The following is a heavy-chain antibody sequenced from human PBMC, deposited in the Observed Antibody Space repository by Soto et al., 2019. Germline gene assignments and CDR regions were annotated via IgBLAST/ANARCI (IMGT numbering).Heavy chain of an antibody. D-gene: IGHD3-3*01. CDR1: GGTFSSYA. CDR3: AREIKGSGPSPRGWFDP. J-gene: IGHJ5*02. V-gene: IGHV1-69*13. Sequence: ASVKVSCKASGGTFSSYAISWVRQAPGQGLEWIGGIIPIFGTANYAQKFQGRVTITADESTSTAYMELSSLRSEDTAVYYCAREIKGSGPSPRGWFDPWGQGTLVTVSS. CDR2: IIPIFGTA.